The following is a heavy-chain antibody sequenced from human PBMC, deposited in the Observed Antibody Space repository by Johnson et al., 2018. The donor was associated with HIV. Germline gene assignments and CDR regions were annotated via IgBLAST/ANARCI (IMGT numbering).Heavy chain of an antibody. CDR1: GFIFNNYA. D-gene: IGHD2-2*01. CDR3: AKGYSSTGDDAFNI. CDR2: IAWDGSSA. J-gene: IGHJ3*02. Sequence: VQLVESGGDVVQPGGSLRLSCAASGFIFNNYAMHWVRQAPGKGLEWVSLIAWDGSSAYYADSVKGRLTIARDNSKNSLYVEMNSLRAEDTALYYCAKGYSSTGDDAFNIWGQGTMVTISS. V-gene: IGHV3-43D*03.